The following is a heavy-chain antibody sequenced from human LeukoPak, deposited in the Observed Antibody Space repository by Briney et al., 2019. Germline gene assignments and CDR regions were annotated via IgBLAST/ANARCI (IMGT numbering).Heavy chain of an antibody. V-gene: IGHV3-74*01. CDR2: INTEGSST. CDR1: GFTFTNYW. J-gene: IGHJ3*02. CDR3: ARSISAPYAFDI. D-gene: IGHD3-3*01. Sequence: GGSLRLSCAASGFTFTNYWIHWVRQGPGKGLVWVSRINTEGSSTTYAGSVKGRFSISRDNAKNMVYLQMNSLRAEDTAVYYCARSISAPYAFDIWGQGTMVTVSS.